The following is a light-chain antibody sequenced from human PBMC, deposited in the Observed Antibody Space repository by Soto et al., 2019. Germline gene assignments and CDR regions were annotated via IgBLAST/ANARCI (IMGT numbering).Light chain of an antibody. V-gene: IGLV2-23*01. J-gene: IGLJ1*01. CDR1: SSEFGSYEF. Sequence: SALTQPASGSWSPGQSITISYTGASSEFGSYEFVSWYQQHPGKVPTLIIYERDKRPSGLSHRFSGSKSGNTASLTISGLQAEDEAHYYCCSFTSRRTHVFGSGSKGTVL. CDR3: CSFTSRRTHV. CDR2: ERD.